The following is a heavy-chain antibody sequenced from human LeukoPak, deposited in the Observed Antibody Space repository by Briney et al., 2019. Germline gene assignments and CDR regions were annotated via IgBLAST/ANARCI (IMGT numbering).Heavy chain of an antibody. CDR2: MYYRGNT. D-gene: IGHD6-19*01. J-gene: IGHJ6*04. Sequence: SETLSLTCTVSGGSISSITYYWGWIRQPPGKGLEWVGHMYYRGNTFYNPSLKSRVTISVDTSKNQFSLKLSSVTAADTAVYYCARHEGQPGIAVAADLPGLDVWGKGTTVTISS. CDR3: ARHEGQPGIAVAADLPGLDV. CDR1: GGSISSITYY. V-gene: IGHV4-39*01.